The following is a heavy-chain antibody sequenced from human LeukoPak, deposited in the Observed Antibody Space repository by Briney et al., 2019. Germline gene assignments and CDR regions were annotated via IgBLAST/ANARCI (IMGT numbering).Heavy chain of an antibody. V-gene: IGHV6-1*01. Sequence: PSQTLSLTCAISGDSVSSNSAAWNWIRQSPSRGLEWLGRTYYRSKWYNDYAVSVKSRITINPDTSKNQFSLQLSSVTAADTAVYYCARDRSDYGDSEDYYYGMDVWGQGTTVTVSS. CDR2: TYYRSKWYN. J-gene: IGHJ6*02. CDR1: GDSVSSNSAA. D-gene: IGHD4-17*01. CDR3: ARDRSDYGDSEDYYYGMDV.